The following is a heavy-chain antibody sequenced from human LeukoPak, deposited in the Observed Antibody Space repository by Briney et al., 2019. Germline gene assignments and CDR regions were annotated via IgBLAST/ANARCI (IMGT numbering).Heavy chain of an antibody. D-gene: IGHD5-18*01. CDR2: INPSGGST. V-gene: IGHV1-46*01. CDR1: GYTFTSYY. CDR3: ARGPNLGIQQAVAFDI. J-gene: IGHJ3*02. Sequence: GATVKVSCKASGYTFTSYYMHWVRQAPGQGLEWMGIINPSGGSTSYAQKFQGRVTITTDESTSTAYMELSSLRSEGTAVYYCARGPNLGIQQAVAFDIWGQGTMVTVSS.